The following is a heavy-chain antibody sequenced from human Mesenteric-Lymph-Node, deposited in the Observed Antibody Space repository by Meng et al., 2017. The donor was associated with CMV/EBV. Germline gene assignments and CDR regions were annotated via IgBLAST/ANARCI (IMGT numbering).Heavy chain of an antibody. CDR1: GFNFNSYG. CDR2: IRYDGSNK. D-gene: IGHD3-3*01. J-gene: IGHJ6*02. V-gene: IGHV3-30*02. CDR3: AKDNTRSGSLYYYGMDV. Sequence: GESLKISCAASGFNFNSYGLHWVRQAPGKGLEWVAFIRYDGSNKYYADSVKGRFTISRDNSKNTLYLQMNSLRAEDTAVYYCAKDNTRSGSLYYYGMDVWGQGTTVTVSS.